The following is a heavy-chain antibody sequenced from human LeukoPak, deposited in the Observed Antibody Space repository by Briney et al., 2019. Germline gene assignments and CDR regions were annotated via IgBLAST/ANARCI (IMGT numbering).Heavy chain of an antibody. V-gene: IGHV3-23*01. J-gene: IGHJ4*02. D-gene: IGHD5-24*01. CDR2: IIVGGGST. Sequence: QPGGSLRLSCAASGFTFSSYAMSWVRQAPGKGLEWVSAIIVGGGSTYYADSVKGRFTTSRDNSKNTLYLQMSSMRAEDTAVYYCAKDAIHSRGGYKGGFEFDYWGQGTLVTVSS. CDR1: GFTFSSYA. CDR3: AKDAIHSRGGYKGGFEFDY.